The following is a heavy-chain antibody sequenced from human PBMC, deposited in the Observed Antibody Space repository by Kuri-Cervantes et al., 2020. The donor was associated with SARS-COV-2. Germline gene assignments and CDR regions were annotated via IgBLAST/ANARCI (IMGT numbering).Heavy chain of an antibody. D-gene: IGHD5-18*01. CDR3: ARVGVRSYGVLDY. Sequence: SETLSLTCTVSGGSINNYYWSWIRQPPGKGLEWIGYIYDSANTNYKTSLRSRVTMSVDTSKNQVSLKLTSVTAADTAVYFCARVGVRSYGVLDYWGQGTLVTVSS. V-gene: IGHV4-59*01. CDR2: IYDSANT. CDR1: GGSINNYY. J-gene: IGHJ4*02.